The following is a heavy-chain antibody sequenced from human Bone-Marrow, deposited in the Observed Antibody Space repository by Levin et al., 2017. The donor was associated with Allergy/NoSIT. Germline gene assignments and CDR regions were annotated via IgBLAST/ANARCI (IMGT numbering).Heavy chain of an antibody. D-gene: IGHD3-22*01. CDR2: SRHKGYSFST. J-gene: IGHJ4*02. V-gene: IGHV3-72*01. Sequence: GGSLRLSCAASGFTASDKYMDWVRQAPGKGLEWIGRSRHKGYSFSTEFAASVIGRFSISRDESKNSMILQMHGLKTEDTAVYFCAKASYFDSNGAFPDVWGQGTLVTVSS. CDR3: AKASYFDSNGAFPDV. CDR1: GFTASDKY.